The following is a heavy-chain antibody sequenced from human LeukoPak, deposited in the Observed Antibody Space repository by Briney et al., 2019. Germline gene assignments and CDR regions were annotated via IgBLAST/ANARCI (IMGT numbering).Heavy chain of an antibody. J-gene: IGHJ4*02. Sequence: ASVKVSCKASGYTFTGYYMHWVRQAPGQGLEWMGWINPNSGGTNYAQKFQGGVTMTRDTSISTAYMELSRLRSDDTAVYYCARGPRQGYYDSSGYWTFDYWGQGTLVTVSS. CDR2: INPNSGGT. V-gene: IGHV1-2*02. CDR3: ARGPRQGYYDSSGYWTFDY. D-gene: IGHD3-22*01. CDR1: GYTFTGYY.